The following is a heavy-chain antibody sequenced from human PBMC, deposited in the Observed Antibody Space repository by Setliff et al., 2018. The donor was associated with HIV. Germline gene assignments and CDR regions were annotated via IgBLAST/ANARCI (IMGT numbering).Heavy chain of an antibody. CDR2: TFYSGST. Sequence: KASETLSLTCTVSGASVPTTGYYWGWLRQSPGKGLQWIGTTFYSGSTYYNPSLKSRVTISLDTSSNDFSLTLTSVTAADTALYFCATYLSDNYLVGAFDIWGRGAMVTVSS. V-gene: IGHV4-39*02. D-gene: IGHD2-21*02. CDR1: GASVPTTGYY. J-gene: IGHJ3*02. CDR3: ATYLSDNYLVGAFDI.